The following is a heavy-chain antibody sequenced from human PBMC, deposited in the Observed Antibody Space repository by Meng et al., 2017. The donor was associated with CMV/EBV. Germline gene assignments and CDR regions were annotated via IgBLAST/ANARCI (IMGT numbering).Heavy chain of an antibody. CDR3: SVVDTAMVTPWFDP. CDR2: IYYSGST. V-gene: IGHV4-39*07. CDR1: GGSISSSSYY. J-gene: IGHJ5*02. D-gene: IGHD5-18*01. Sequence: SETLSLTCTVSGGSISSSSYYWGWIRQPLGKGLEWIGSIYYSGSTYYNPSLKSRVTISVDTSKNQFSLKLSSVTAADTAVYYCSVVDTAMVTPWFDPWGQGTLVTVSS.